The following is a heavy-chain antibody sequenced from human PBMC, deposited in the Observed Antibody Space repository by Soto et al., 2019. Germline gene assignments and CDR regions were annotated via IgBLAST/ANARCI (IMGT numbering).Heavy chain of an antibody. Sequence: PSETLSLTXTVSGGSVSSFHWSWIRQSPGKGLEWIGYVFYTGNTKYNPALKRRVTISVDTSKKQFSLKLSSVSAADTGLYYCARSYSGTFYGYDIWGQGILVTVS. D-gene: IGHD1-26*01. CDR3: ARSYSGTFYGYDI. CDR2: VFYTGNT. CDR1: GGSVSSFH. V-gene: IGHV4-59*02. J-gene: IGHJ4*02.